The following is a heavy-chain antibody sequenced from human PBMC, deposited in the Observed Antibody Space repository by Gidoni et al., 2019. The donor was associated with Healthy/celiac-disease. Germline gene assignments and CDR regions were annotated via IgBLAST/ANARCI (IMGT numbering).Heavy chain of an antibody. J-gene: IGHJ6*02. CDR1: GFTFSSYA. CDR2: ISGSGGST. Sequence: EVQLLESGGGLVQPGGSLRLSCAASGFTFSSYAMSCVRQAPGKRLEWVSAISGSGGSTYYADSVKGRFTISRDNSKNTLYLQMNSLRAEDTAVYYCATSNIVVVVAPQDYYYYGMDVWGQGTTVTVSS. V-gene: IGHV3-23*01. D-gene: IGHD2-15*01. CDR3: ATSNIVVVVAPQDYYYYGMDV.